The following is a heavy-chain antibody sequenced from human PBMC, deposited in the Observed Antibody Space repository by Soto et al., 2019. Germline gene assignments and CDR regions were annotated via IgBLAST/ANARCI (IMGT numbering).Heavy chain of an antibody. D-gene: IGHD3-22*01. CDR2: IIPIFGTA. Sequence: QVQLVQSGAEVKKPGSSVKVSCKASGGTFSSYAISWVRQAPGQGLEWMGGIIPIFGTADYAQKFQGRVTITGAESRGQGNMVLGSLRSEERAVYYCASHYDSSGYYYRGLDYWGQGTLVTVSS. CDR1: GGTFSSYA. J-gene: IGHJ4*02. CDR3: ASHYDSSGYYYRGLDY. V-gene: IGHV1-69*12.